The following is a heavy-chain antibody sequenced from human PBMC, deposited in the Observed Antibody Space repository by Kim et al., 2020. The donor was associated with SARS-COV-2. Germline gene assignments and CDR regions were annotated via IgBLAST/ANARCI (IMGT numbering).Heavy chain of an antibody. V-gene: IGHV4-38-2*02. CDR1: GYSISSGYY. J-gene: IGHJ4*01. CDR2: IYHSGST. Sequence: SETLSLTCTVSGYSISSGYYWGWIRQPPGKGLEWIGSIYHSGSTYYNPSLKSRVTISVDTSKNQFSLKLSSVTAADTAVYYCARDTYSSGWSGEAFDYWG. CDR3: ARDTYSSGWSGEAFDY. D-gene: IGHD6-19*01.